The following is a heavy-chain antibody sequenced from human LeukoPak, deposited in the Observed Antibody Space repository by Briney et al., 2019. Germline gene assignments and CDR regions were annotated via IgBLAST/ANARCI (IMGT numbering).Heavy chain of an antibody. CDR1: GYIFTNYW. CDR2: IDPSDSYT. D-gene: IGHD6-13*01. Sequence: GESLRISCKGSGYIFTNYWISWVRQMPGKGLEWMGRIDPSDSYTNYSPSFQGHVTISADKSISTAYLQWSSLKAPDTAMYYCARHLLAAAGPYYGLDVWGQGTTFTVSS. CDR3: ARHLLAAAGPYYGLDV. V-gene: IGHV5-10-1*01. J-gene: IGHJ6*02.